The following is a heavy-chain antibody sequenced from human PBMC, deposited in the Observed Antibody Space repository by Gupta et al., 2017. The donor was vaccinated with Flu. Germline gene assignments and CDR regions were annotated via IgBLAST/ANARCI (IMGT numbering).Heavy chain of an antibody. J-gene: IGHJ6*02. V-gene: IGHV3-33*01. Sequence: QVQLVESGGGVVQPGRSLRLSCAASGFNFCRSGWHWVRQAPGKGLEWVAVIWFDGSNKYYTDSVKGRFTILRDNSKNTLHLQLNSLRAEDTAVYFCARGVIVAAALSHGMDVWGQGTTVTVSS. CDR2: IWFDGSNK. CDR3: ARGVIVAAALSHGMDV. CDR1: GFNFCRSG. D-gene: IGHD2-2*01.